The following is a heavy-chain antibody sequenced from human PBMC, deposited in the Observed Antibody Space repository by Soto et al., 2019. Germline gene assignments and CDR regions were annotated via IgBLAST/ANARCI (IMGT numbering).Heavy chain of an antibody. J-gene: IGHJ5*02. CDR3: ALAQYTNSRRFDP. CDR1: GGSISSSNW. V-gene: IGHV4-4*02. D-gene: IGHD2-2*02. CDR2: INQSGAT. Sequence: SETLSLTCAVSGGSISSSNWWSWVRQPPGKGLEWIGEINQSGATNYNPSLKSRVTISVDSSKNQFSLKLTSVTAADTAVYFCALAQYTNSRRFDPWGQGTLVTVSS.